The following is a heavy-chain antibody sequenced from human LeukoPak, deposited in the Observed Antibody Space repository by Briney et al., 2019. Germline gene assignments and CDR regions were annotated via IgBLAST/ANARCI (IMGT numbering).Heavy chain of an antibody. D-gene: IGHD1-26*01. Sequence: GGSLRPSCAASGFTFSSYEMNWVRQAPGKGLEWVSYISSSGSTVYYADSVKGRFTISRDNAKNSLYLQMNSLRAEDTAVYYCARGGELLSSWGQGTLVTVSS. CDR3: ARGGELLSS. CDR2: ISSSGSTV. CDR1: GFTFSSYE. V-gene: IGHV3-48*03. J-gene: IGHJ5*02.